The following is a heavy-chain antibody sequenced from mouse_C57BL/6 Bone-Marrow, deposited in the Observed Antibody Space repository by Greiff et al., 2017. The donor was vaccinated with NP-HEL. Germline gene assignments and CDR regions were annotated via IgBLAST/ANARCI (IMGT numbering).Heavy chain of an antibody. V-gene: IGHV1-81*01. CDR3: ARSRVYGNLWYFDV. Sequence: QVQLKQSGAELARPGASVKLSCKASGYTFTSYGISWVKQRTGQGLEWIGEIYPRSGNTYYNEKFKGKATLTADKSSSTAYMELRSLTSEDSAVYFCARSRVYGNLWYFDVWGTGTTVTVSS. CDR2: IYPRSGNT. J-gene: IGHJ1*03. CDR1: GYTFTSYG. D-gene: IGHD2-1*01.